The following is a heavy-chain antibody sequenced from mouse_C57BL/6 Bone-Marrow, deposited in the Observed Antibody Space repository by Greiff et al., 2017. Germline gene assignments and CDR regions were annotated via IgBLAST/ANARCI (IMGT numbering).Heavy chain of an antibody. CDR1: GFTFSSYA. CDR2: ISDGGSYT. J-gene: IGHJ1*03. Sequence: EVMLVESGGGLVKPGGSLKLSCAASGFTFSSYAMSWVRQTPEKRLEWVATISDGGSYTYYPDNVKGRFTISRDNAKNNLYLQMSHLKSEDTAMYYCARYGSSPGWWFDVWGTGTTVTVSS. D-gene: IGHD1-1*01. CDR3: ARYGSSPGWWFDV. V-gene: IGHV5-4*03.